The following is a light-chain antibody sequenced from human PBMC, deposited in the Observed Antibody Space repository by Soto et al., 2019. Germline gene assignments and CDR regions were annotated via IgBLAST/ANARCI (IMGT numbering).Light chain of an antibody. J-gene: IGLJ2*01. V-gene: IGLV7-46*01. CDR3: LLWYGGARV. Sequence: QAVVTQEPSLIVSPGGTVTLTRDSSTGAVTSGHYPYWFQQKPGQAPRTLIYDTSLKHSWTPARFSGSLLGGKAALTLSGAQPEDEADYYCLLWYGGARVFGGGTKLTVL. CDR2: DTS. CDR1: TGAVTSGHY.